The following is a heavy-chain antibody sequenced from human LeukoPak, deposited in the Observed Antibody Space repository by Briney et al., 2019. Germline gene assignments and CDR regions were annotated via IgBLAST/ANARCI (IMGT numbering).Heavy chain of an antibody. V-gene: IGHV4-39*07. Sequence: PSETLSLTCTVSGGSVRSSSYYWGWIRQPPGKGLEWIGSVYYSGSTYYNPSLKSRVTISVDTSKNHFSLKLSSVTAADTAVYYCARLYGDAPGWGQGTLVTVSS. D-gene: IGHD4-17*01. CDR3: ARLYGDAPG. J-gene: IGHJ4*02. CDR1: GGSVRSSSYY. CDR2: VYYSGST.